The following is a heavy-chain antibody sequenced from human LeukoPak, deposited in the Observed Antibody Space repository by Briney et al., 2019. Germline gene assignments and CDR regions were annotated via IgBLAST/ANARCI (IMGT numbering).Heavy chain of an antibody. CDR3: PRYYYDSSGYPPLNWFDP. CDR2: INPNSGGT. D-gene: IGHD3-22*01. V-gene: IGHV1-2*02. Sequence: ASVKVSCTASGYTFTGYYMHWVRQAPGQGLEWMGWINPNSGGTNYAQKFQGRVTMTRDTSISTAYMELSRLRSDDTAVYYCPRYYYDSSGYPPLNWFDPWGQGTLVTVSS. J-gene: IGHJ5*02. CDR1: GYTFTGYY.